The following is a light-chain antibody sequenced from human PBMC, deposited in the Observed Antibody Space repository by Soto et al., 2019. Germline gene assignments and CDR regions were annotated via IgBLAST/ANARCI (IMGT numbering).Light chain of an antibody. CDR1: QSVLYNSNNKNY. Sequence: DIVMTQSPDSLAVSLGERATINCKSSQSVLYNSNNKNYLAWYQHKLGQPPRLLIRWASSRESGVPDRFSGSGSGTEFTLTIDSLHAEDVAVYYCLQYLNIPRTFGQGTKVDIK. CDR2: WAS. V-gene: IGKV4-1*01. CDR3: LQYLNIPRT. J-gene: IGKJ1*01.